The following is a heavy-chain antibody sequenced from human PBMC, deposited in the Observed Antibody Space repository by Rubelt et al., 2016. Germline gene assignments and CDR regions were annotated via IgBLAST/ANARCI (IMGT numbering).Heavy chain of an antibody. CDR2: INTNTGNP. Sequence: QVQLVQSGSELKKPGASVKVSCKASGYTFTSYAMNWVRQAPGQGLEWMGWINTNTGNPTYAQGFTGRFCFPLEHSVSTAYRQISSLKAEDTAVYYCARVIAAAGRDGNYFDYWGQGTLVTVSS. CDR3: ARVIAAAGRDGNYFDY. J-gene: IGHJ4*02. V-gene: IGHV7-4-1*02. CDR1: GYTFTSYA. D-gene: IGHD6-13*01.